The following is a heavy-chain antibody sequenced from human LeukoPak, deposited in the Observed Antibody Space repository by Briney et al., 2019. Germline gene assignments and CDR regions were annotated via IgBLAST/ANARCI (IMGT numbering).Heavy chain of an antibody. Sequence: GGSLRLSCAASGFTFSSYWMSWVRQAPGKGLEWVANIKQDGGEKYYVDSVKGRFTISRDNAKSSLYLQMTSLRAEDTAVYYCARDKYFDSTTYYPRFDYWGQGILVTVSS. D-gene: IGHD3-22*01. CDR2: IKQDGGEK. CDR1: GFTFSSYW. J-gene: IGHJ4*02. V-gene: IGHV3-7*04. CDR3: ARDKYFDSTTYYPRFDY.